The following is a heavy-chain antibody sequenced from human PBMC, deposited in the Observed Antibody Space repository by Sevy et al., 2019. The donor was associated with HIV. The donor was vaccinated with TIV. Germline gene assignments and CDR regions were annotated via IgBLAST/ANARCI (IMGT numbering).Heavy chain of an antibody. CDR2: MSPNTGAT. J-gene: IGHJ6*02. D-gene: IGHD3-16*01. CDR3: ARGGNGDFWSYEYYYYGMDV. V-gene: IGHV1-8*01. CDR1: GYTFTSYD. Sequence: ASVKVSCEAFGYTFTSYDINWVRQAPGQGLEWMGWMSPNTGATGFAQKFQGRVTLTRNKSITTAYMEVSSLTYEDTAVYYCARGGNGDFWSYEYYYYGMDVWGQGTTVTVSS.